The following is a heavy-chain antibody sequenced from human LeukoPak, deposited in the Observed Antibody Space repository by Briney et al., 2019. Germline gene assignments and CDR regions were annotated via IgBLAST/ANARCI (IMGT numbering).Heavy chain of an antibody. D-gene: IGHD3-22*01. CDR2: IRYDGSNK. CDR1: GFTFSSYG. V-gene: IGHV3-30*02. CDR3: AKEPQPITMIVVAPDY. J-gene: IGHJ4*02. Sequence: GGSLRLSCAASGFTFSSYGMHWVRQAPGKGLEWVAFIRYDGSNKYYADSVKGRFAISRDNSKNTLYLQMNSLRAEDTAVYYCAKEPQPITMIVVAPDYWGQGTLVTVSS.